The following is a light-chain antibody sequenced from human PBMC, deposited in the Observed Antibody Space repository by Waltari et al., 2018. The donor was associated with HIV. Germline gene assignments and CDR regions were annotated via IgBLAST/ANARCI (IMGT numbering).Light chain of an antibody. Sequence: EILMTQSPATLSVSPGEGATFSCRASQSVSNDLAWYQQKPGQAPRLLIYGASIRASGIPARFSGSGSGTEFTLTISSLQSEDFAVYFCQQYNEWPPGFGPGTKVHIK. CDR2: GAS. CDR1: QSVSND. J-gene: IGKJ3*01. V-gene: IGKV3-15*01. CDR3: QQYNEWPPG.